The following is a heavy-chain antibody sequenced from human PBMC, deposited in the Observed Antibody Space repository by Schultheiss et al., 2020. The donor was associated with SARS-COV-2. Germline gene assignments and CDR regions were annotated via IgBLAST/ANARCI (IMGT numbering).Heavy chain of an antibody. CDR2: ISGSGGST. CDR1: GFTFSSYD. V-gene: IGHV3-23*01. J-gene: IGHJ6*02. Sequence: GGSLRLSCAASGFTFSSYDMHWVRQATGKGLEWVSAISGSGGSTYYADSVKGRFTISRDNSKNTLYLQMNSLRAEDTAVYYCAKLAAAGTYYYYGMDVWGQGTTVTVSS. CDR3: AKLAAAGTYYYYGMDV. D-gene: IGHD6-19*01.